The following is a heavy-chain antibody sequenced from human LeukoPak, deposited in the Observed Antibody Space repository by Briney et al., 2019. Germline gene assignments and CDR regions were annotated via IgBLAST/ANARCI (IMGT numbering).Heavy chain of an antibody. D-gene: IGHD4-17*01. CDR1: GFTFSSCA. CDR3: AKDRYGDYSFDS. Sequence: PGGSLRLSCGASGFTFSSCAMNWVRQAPGKGLERVSSISGSGASTYVADSVKGRFTISRDNSKNTLYLQMNSLRAEDTAIYYCAKDRYGDYSFDSWGQGTLVTVSS. J-gene: IGHJ4*02. V-gene: IGHV3-23*01. CDR2: ISGSGAST.